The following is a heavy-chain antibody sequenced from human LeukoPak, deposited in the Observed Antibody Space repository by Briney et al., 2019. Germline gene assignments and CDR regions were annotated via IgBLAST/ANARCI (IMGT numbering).Heavy chain of an antibody. J-gene: IGHJ4*02. CDR2: ITWNDSGSI. CDR3: AKDGSPYGSGSSTFDY. D-gene: IGHD3-10*01. CDR1: GFTFDDYA. Sequence: GRSLRLSCAASGFTFDDYAMHWVRQAPGKGLEWVSGITWNDSGSIGYADSVKGRFTISRDNAKNSLYLQMNCLRAEDTALYYCAKDGSPYGSGSSTFDYWGQGTLVTVSS. V-gene: IGHV3-9*01.